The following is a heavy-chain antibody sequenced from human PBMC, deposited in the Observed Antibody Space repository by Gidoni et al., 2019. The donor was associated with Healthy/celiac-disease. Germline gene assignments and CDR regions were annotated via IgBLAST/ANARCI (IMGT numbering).Heavy chain of an antibody. CDR3: AKDGRWELLLSGDAFDI. CDR2: ISGSGGST. J-gene: IGHJ3*02. Sequence: EVQLLESGGGLVQPGGSLRLSCAASGFTFSSYAMSWVRQAPGKGLEWVSAISGSGGSTYYADSVKGRLTISRDNSKNTLYLQMNSLRAEDTAVYYCAKDGRWELLLSGDAFDIWGQGTMVTVSS. D-gene: IGHD1-26*01. CDR1: GFTFSSYA. V-gene: IGHV3-23*01.